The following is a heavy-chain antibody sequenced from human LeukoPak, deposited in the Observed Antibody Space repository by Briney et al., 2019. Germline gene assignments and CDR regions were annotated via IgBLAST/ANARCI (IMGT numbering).Heavy chain of an antibody. J-gene: IGHJ4*02. CDR2: INTNTGSP. CDR1: GYTFARYP. V-gene: IGHV7-4-1*02. CDR3: ARVGRLDYGDYLAH. D-gene: IGHD4-17*01. Sequence: EASVKVSCKTSGYTFARYPIHWVRQAPGRGLEWMGWINTNTGSPTYAQAFAGRFVFSLDTSVTTAYLQISSLRSADTAVYYCARVGRLDYGDYLAHWGPGNRITVSS.